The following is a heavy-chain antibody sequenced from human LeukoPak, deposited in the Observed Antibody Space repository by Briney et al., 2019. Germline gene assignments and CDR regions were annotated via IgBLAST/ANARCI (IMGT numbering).Heavy chain of an antibody. V-gene: IGHV3-21*01. Sequence: GGSLRLSCAATGFTFSSYSMNWVRQAPGKGLEWVSSISSSSSYIYYADSVKGRFTISRDNAKNSLYLQTNSLRAEDTAVYYCARDAGGRSYYYYYYMDVWGKGTTVTVSS. CDR3: ARDAGGRSYYYYYYMDV. J-gene: IGHJ6*03. CDR2: ISSSSSYI. CDR1: GFTFSSYS.